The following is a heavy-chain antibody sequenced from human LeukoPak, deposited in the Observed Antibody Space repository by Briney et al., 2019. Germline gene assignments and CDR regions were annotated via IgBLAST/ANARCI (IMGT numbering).Heavy chain of an antibody. D-gene: IGHD2-2*01. CDR2: IYSGGST. Sequence: GGSLRLSCAASGFTVSSNYMSWVRQAPGKGLEWVSVIYSGGSTYYADSVKGRFTISRDNSKNTLYLQMNSLRAEDTAVYYCVPSPGYYGMDVWGQGTTVTVSS. CDR3: VPSPGYYGMDV. J-gene: IGHJ6*02. V-gene: IGHV3-53*01. CDR1: GFTVSSNY.